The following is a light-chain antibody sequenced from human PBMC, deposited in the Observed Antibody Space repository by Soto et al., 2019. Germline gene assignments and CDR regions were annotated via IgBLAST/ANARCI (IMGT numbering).Light chain of an antibody. CDR2: AAS. J-gene: IGKJ5*01. Sequence: EIKMTQSPSSLSASVGDRVTIRSRASQSVSTYLNWYQQRLGEAPKLMSYAASTLQSGVPSRFSGSGSGTDFTLTISSLQPEDFSTYYCQQSYSTPPITFDQGTRLEIK. CDR1: QSVSTY. CDR3: QQSYSTPPIT. V-gene: IGKV1-39*01.